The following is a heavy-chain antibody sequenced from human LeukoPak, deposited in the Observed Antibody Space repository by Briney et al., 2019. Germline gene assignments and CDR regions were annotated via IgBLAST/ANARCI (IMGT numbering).Heavy chain of an antibody. J-gene: IGHJ5*02. CDR1: GGSISTSNYF. V-gene: IGHV4-39*01. Sequence: SETLSLTCTVSGGSISTSNYFWGWIRQPPGKGLEWIGIIYHSGRTYYNPSLENRVTISVDTSKKQFSVKLSSVTAADTAVYYCARQAGRSSWPSVQPNNWIDPWGQGTLVTVSS. CDR3: ARQAGRSSWPSVQPNNWIDP. D-gene: IGHD6-13*01. CDR2: IYHSGRT.